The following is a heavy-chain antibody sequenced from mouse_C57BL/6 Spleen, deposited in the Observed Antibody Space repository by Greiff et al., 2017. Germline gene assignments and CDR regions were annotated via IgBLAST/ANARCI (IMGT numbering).Heavy chain of an antibody. CDR3: ARLATTVVAPYYYAMDY. Sequence: QVQLQQSGTELVKPGASVKLSCKASGYTFTSYWMHWVKQRPGQGLEWIGNINPSNGGTNYNEKFKSKATLTVDKSSSTAYMQLSSLTSEDSAVYYCARLATTVVAPYYYAMDYWGQGTSVTVSS. V-gene: IGHV1-53*01. D-gene: IGHD1-1*01. CDR2: INPSNGGT. J-gene: IGHJ4*01. CDR1: GYTFTSYW.